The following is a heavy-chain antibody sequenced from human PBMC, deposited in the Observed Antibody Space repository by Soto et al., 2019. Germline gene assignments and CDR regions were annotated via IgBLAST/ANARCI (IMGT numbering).Heavy chain of an antibody. D-gene: IGHD6-13*01. V-gene: IGHV3-30*09. Sequence: QVQLVESGGGVVQPGRSLRLSCAAAGFIFSDYAMHWVRQAPGKGLEWVAVISYGGDNKYYADSVRGRFAISRDNLKNKLELQMTSLNPEDTAVYHCAKARHSTSWYGLEADFWGQGTLVTVSS. CDR3: AKARHSTSWYGLEADF. CDR1: GFIFSDYA. J-gene: IGHJ4*02. CDR2: ISYGGDNK.